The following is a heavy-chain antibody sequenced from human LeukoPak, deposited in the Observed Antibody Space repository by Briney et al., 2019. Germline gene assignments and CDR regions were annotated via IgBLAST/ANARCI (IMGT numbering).Heavy chain of an antibody. CDR2: ISYDGSNK. J-gene: IGHJ3*02. V-gene: IGHV3-30*18. Sequence: PGGSLRLSCAASGFTFNSYGMHWVPQAPGKGLEWVAVISYDGSNKYYADSVKGRFTISRDNSKNTLYLQMNSLRAEDTAVYYCAKDPYDSSGYYFPGAFDIWGQGTMVTVSS. D-gene: IGHD3-22*01. CDR3: AKDPYDSSGYYFPGAFDI. CDR1: GFTFNSYG.